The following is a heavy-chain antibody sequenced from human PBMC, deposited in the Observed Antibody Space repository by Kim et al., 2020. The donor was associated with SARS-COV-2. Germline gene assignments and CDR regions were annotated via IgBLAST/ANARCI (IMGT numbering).Heavy chain of an antibody. CDR1: GFTFSNAW. Sequence: GGSLRLSCAASGFTFSNAWMSWVRQAPGKGLEWVGRIKSKTDGGTTDYAAPVKGRFTISRDDSKNTLYLQINSLKTEDTAVYYCTTAKPPMRVRGAFFDYWGQGTLVTVSS. J-gene: IGHJ4*02. CDR2: IKSKTDGGTT. V-gene: IGHV3-15*01. CDR3: TTAKPPMRVRGAFFDY. D-gene: IGHD3-10*01.